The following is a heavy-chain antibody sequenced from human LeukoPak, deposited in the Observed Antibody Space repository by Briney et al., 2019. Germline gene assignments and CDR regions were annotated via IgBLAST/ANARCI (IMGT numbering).Heavy chain of an antibody. CDR1: GFTFDDYA. D-gene: IGHD6-13*01. CDR3: AKDMPPYSSSWYHLDY. J-gene: IGHJ4*02. Sequence: PGGSLRLSCAASGFTFDDYAMHWVRQAPGKGLEWVSLISWDGGSTYYADSVKGRFTISRDNSKNSLYLQMNSLRAEDTALYYCAKDMPPYSSSWYHLDYWGQGTLVTVSS. V-gene: IGHV3-43D*03. CDR2: ISWDGGST.